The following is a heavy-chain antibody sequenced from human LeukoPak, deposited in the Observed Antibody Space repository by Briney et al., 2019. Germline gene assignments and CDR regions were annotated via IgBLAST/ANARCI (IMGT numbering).Heavy chain of an antibody. CDR3: ARDLGGGGIFDY. CDR2: ISSSSSYI. D-gene: IGHD3-16*01. CDR1: GFTFSSYS. J-gene: IGHJ4*02. Sequence: GSLRLSCAASGFTFSSYSMNWVRQAPGKGLEWVSSISSSSSYIYYADSVKGRFTISRDNAKNSLYLQMYSLRAEDTAVYYCARDLGGGGIFDYWGQGTLVTVSS. V-gene: IGHV3-21*01.